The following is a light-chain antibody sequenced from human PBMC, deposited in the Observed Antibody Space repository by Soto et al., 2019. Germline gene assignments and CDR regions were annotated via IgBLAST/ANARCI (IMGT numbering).Light chain of an antibody. Sequence: LTQPASVSGSPGQSITISCTGTSSDVGGYNYVSWFQQHPGKAPKLMIYEVSRRPSGVSNRFSGSKSANTASLTISGLQAEDEADYYCTSHTASSTWVFGGGTKLTVL. V-gene: IGLV2-14*01. CDR2: EVS. J-gene: IGLJ3*02. CDR3: TSHTASSTWV. CDR1: SSDVGGYNY.